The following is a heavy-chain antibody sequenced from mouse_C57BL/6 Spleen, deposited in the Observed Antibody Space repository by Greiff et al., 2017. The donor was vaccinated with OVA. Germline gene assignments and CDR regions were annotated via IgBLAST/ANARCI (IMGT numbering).Heavy chain of an antibody. CDR3: AKDYYGSSRYFDY. J-gene: IGHJ2*01. CDR2: IHPNSGST. V-gene: IGHV1-64*01. Sequence: QVQLQQPGAELVKPGASVKLSCKASGYTFTSYWMHWVKQRPGQGLEWIGMIHPNSGSTNYNEKFKSKATLTVDKSSSTAYMQLSSLTSEDSAVYYCAKDYYGSSRYFDYWGQGTTLTVSS. D-gene: IGHD1-1*01. CDR1: GYTFTSYW.